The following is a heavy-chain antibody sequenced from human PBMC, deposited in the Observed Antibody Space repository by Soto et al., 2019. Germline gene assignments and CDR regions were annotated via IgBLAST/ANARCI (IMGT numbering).Heavy chain of an antibody. Sequence: EVQLVESGGGLVQPGGSLRLSCTASRFTFSSFRMSWVRQAPGKGLEWVGNIKPDGSEKNYVDSVMGRFTISRDNAKNPLYLQKKSLRAEDTAVYYCARAGGGLDYWGQGTLVTVSS. J-gene: IGHJ4*02. CDR3: ARAGGGLDY. V-gene: IGHV3-7*04. D-gene: IGHD3-10*01. CDR1: RFTFSSFR. CDR2: IKPDGSEK.